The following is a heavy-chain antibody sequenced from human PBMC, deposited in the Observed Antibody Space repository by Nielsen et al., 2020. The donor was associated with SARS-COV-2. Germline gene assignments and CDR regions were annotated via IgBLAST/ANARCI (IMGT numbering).Heavy chain of an antibody. CDR3: ANGLSS. J-gene: IGHJ3*01. CDR2: ISWNSGSI. CDR1: GFTFDGYA. Sequence: GGSLRLSCAASGFTFDGYAMHWVRQAPGKGLEWVSGISWNSGSIGYADSVKGRFTISRDNAKNSLYLQMNSLRAEDTALYYCANGLSSWGQGTMVTVSS. V-gene: IGHV3-9*01. D-gene: IGHD3-16*02.